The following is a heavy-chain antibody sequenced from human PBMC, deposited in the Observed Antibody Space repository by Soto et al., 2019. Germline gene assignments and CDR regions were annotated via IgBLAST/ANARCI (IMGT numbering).Heavy chain of an antibody. CDR3: ARALPVAKGGFDH. J-gene: IGHJ5*02. CDR2: ISYDGSNK. V-gene: IGHV3-30-3*01. CDR1: GFTFSSYA. D-gene: IGHD2-2*01. Sequence: LRLSCAASGFTFSSYAMHWVRQAPGKGLEWVAVISYDGSNKYYADSVKGRFTISRDNSKNTLYLQMNSLRAEDTAVYYCARALPVAKGGFDHWGQGTLVNVSS.